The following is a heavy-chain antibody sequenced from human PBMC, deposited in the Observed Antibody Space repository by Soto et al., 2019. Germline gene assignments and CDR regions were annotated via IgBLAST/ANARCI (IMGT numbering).Heavy chain of an antibody. Sequence: SETLSLTCTVSGGSISSSSYYWGWIRQPPGKGLEWIGSIYYSGSTYYNPSLKSRVTISVDTPKNQFSLKLSSVTADDTAVDYCARRKTGIAVAGTPFDYWGQGTLVTVSS. CDR1: GGSISSSSYY. V-gene: IGHV4-39*01. D-gene: IGHD6-19*01. J-gene: IGHJ4*02. CDR3: ARRKTGIAVAGTPFDY. CDR2: IYYSGST.